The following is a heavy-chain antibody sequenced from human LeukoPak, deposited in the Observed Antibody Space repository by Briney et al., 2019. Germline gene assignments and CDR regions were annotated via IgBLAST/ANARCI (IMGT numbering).Heavy chain of an antibody. D-gene: IGHD4-17*01. Sequence: GGSLRLSCAASGFTFSNAWLNWVRQAPGKGLEWVSAISGSGGSTYYADSVKGRFTISRDNSKNTLYLQMNSLRAEDTAVYYCAKYPDLVTTFGYWGQGTLVTVSS. J-gene: IGHJ4*02. CDR3: AKYPDLVTTFGY. CDR1: GFTFSNAW. V-gene: IGHV3-23*01. CDR2: ISGSGGST.